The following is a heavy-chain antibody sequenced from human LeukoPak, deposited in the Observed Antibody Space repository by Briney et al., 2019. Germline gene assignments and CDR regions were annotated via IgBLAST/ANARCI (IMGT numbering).Heavy chain of an antibody. CDR1: GFTFSSYG. Sequence: GGSLRLSCAASGFTFSSYGMHWVRQAPGKGLEWVAVISYDGSNKYYADSVKGRFTISRDNSKNTLYLQMNSLNCAKEGGYSGYPTDYWGQGTLVTVSS. CDR3: YPTDY. V-gene: IGHV3-30*03. D-gene: IGHD5-12*01. J-gene: IGHJ4*02. CDR2: ISYDGSNK.